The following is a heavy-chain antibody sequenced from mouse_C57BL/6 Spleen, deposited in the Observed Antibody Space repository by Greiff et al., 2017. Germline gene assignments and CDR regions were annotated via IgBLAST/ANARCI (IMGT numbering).Heavy chain of an antibody. J-gene: IGHJ1*03. CDR3: APNLGYFDV. V-gene: IGHV1-7*01. Sequence: QVQLQQSGAELAKPGASVKLSCKASGYTFTSYWMHWVKQRPGQGLEWIGYINPSSGYTKYNQKFKDKATLTEDKSSSTAYMQLSSLTYEDSAGYYCAPNLGYFDVWGTGTTVTVSS. CDR1: GYTFTSYW. CDR2: INPSSGYT.